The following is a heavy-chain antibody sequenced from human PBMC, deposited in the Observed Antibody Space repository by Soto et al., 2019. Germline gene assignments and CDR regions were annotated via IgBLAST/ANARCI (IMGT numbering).Heavy chain of an antibody. CDR2: INAANGDT. CDR1: GYTFTSYG. Sequence: ASVKVSCKASGYTFTSYGIHWVRQAPGQRLEWMGWINAANGDTKYSPKFQGRVTITRDTSASTAYMELSSLRSEDTAVYYCVRRHVSATGSDWFDPWGQGTLVTVSS. D-gene: IGHD6-13*01. CDR3: VRRHVSATGSDWFDP. J-gene: IGHJ5*02. V-gene: IGHV1-3*01.